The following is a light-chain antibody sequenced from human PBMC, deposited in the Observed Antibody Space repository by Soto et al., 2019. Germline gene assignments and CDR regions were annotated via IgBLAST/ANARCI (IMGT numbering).Light chain of an antibody. CDR3: AAWANRLYGPL. Sequence: QSVLTQPPSASGTPGQRVTISCSGSSSNIGTNAVNWYQHLPGTAPKLFIYNNDQRPSVVPDRFSVSKSGTSASLAISWLQSEDEADYFCAAWANRLYGPLFGGGTKLTV. CDR2: NND. J-gene: IGLJ3*02. CDR1: SSNIGTNA. V-gene: IGLV1-44*01.